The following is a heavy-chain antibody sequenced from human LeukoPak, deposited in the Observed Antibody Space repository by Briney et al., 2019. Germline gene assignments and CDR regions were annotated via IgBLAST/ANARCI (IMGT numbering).Heavy chain of an antibody. CDR2: ISWNSGRL. Sequence: GRSLILACAASGLTFDDYAMQSGRQTPGRGLGWVSGISWNSGRLGYAHSVKGGFPIPIDNAKNSLSLQMNSLRAEDTALYYCAKDTRLGDGYNNWFDPWGQGTLVTVSS. V-gene: IGHV3-9*01. CDR1: GLTFDDYA. J-gene: IGHJ5*02. D-gene: IGHD5-24*01. CDR3: AKDTRLGDGYNNWFDP.